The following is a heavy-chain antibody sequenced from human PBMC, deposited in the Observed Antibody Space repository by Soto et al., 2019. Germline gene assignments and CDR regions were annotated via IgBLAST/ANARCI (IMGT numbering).Heavy chain of an antibody. J-gene: IGHJ4*02. Sequence: PGGSLRLSCAASGFTFSSYAMSWVRQAPGKGLEWVSAISGSGGSTYYADSVKGRFTISRDNSKNTLYLQMNSLRAEDTAVYYCAKAQNYDFWSVGPLVGGFDYWGQGTLVTV. CDR3: AKAQNYDFWSVGPLVGGFDY. V-gene: IGHV3-23*01. CDR2: ISGSGGST. D-gene: IGHD3-3*01. CDR1: GFTFSSYA.